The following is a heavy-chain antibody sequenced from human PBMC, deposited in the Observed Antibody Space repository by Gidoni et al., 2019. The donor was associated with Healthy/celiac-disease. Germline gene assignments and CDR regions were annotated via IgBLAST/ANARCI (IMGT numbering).Heavy chain of an antibody. D-gene: IGHD6-19*01. CDR3: ARAQDSGWFWDAKDFDY. Sequence: QVQLVQSGAEVKKPGASVKVSCKASGYTFTSYDINWVRQATGQGLEWMGWMNPNSGNTGYAQKFQGRVTMTRNTSISTAYMELSSLRSEDTAVYYCARAQDSGWFWDAKDFDYWGQGTLVTVSS. V-gene: IGHV1-8*01. CDR2: MNPNSGNT. CDR1: GYTFTSYD. J-gene: IGHJ4*02.